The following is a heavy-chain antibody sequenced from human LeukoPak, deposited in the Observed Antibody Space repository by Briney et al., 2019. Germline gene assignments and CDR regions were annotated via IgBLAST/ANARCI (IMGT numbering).Heavy chain of an antibody. D-gene: IGHD6-13*01. CDR2: INWNGGST. V-gene: IGHV3-20*01. CDR1: GFTFDDYG. Sequence: RPGGSLRLSCAASGFTFDDYGMSWVRQAPGKGLEWVSGINWNGGSTGYADPVKGRFTISRDNAKNSLYPQMNSLRAEDTALYHCARQLGAAAVHFDYWGQGTLVTVSS. CDR3: ARQLGAAAVHFDY. J-gene: IGHJ4*02.